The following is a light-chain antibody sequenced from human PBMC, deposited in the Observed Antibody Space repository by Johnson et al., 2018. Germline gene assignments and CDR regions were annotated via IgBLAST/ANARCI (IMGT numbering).Light chain of an antibody. CDR2: ENN. Sequence: QSVLTQPPSVSAAPGQKVTISCSGSSSNIGNNYVSWYQQLPGTATKLLIYENNKRPSGIPDRFSGSKSGTSATLGITGLQTGDEADYYCGTWDSILSAGKFFGTGTNVTVL. CDR3: GTWDSILSAGKF. V-gene: IGLV1-51*02. CDR1: SSNIGNNY. J-gene: IGLJ1*01.